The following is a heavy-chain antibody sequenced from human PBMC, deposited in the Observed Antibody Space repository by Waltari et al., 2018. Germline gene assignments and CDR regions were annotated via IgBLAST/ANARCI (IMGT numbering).Heavy chain of an antibody. CDR2: ISSSSSTI. V-gene: IGHV3-48*04. J-gene: IGHJ4*02. CDR3: ARDNDYYFDY. CDR1: GFTFSTYS. Sequence: EVQLVESGGSLVQPGGAVRLSCAAAGFTFSTYSMNWVRQAPGKGLEWVSYISSSSSTIYYADSVKGRFTFSRDNAKNSLYLQMNSLRAEDTAVYYCARDNDYYFDYWGQGTLVTVSS. D-gene: IGHD2-21*02.